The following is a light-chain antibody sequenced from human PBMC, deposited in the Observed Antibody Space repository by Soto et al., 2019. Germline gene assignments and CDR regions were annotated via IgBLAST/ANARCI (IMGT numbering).Light chain of an antibody. V-gene: IGKV1-39*01. CDR3: QHSYNIPIT. J-gene: IGKJ5*01. Sequence: DIQMTQSPSSLSASVGDRVTITCRTSQSINNFLNWYQQKPGKAPKLLIYGASILQSGVPSRFRGSGSATDFTLTISSLQPEDFATYYCQHSYNIPITVGQGTRLEIK. CDR2: GAS. CDR1: QSINNF.